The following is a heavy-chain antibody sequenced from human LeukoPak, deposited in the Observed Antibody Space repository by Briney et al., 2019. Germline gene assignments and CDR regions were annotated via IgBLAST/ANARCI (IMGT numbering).Heavy chain of an antibody. CDR2: IYHSGGT. D-gene: IGHD3-10*01. CDR1: GGSISSSNW. Sequence: PSGTLSLTCAVSGGSISSSNWWSWVRQPPGKGLEWIGEIYHSGGTNYDPSLKSRVTISVDKSKNQFSLKLSSVTAADTAVYYCARGPLWFGEFSRQSYYYGMDVWGQGTTVTVSS. J-gene: IGHJ6*02. CDR3: ARGPLWFGEFSRQSYYYGMDV. V-gene: IGHV4-4*02.